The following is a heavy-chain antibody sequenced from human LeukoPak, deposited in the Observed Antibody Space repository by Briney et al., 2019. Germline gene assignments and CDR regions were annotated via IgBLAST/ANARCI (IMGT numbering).Heavy chain of an antibody. D-gene: IGHD5-18*01. CDR3: AKESIIQLWDHFDY. Sequence: QPGGSLRLSCAASGFTFSTFAMIWVRQPPGKGLEWVSSIFPSGGEIHYADSVRGRFTISRDNSKSTLSLQMNSLRAKDTAIYYCAKESIIQLWDHFDYWGQGTLVTVSS. J-gene: IGHJ4*02. V-gene: IGHV3-23*01. CDR1: GFTFSTFA. CDR2: IFPSGGEI.